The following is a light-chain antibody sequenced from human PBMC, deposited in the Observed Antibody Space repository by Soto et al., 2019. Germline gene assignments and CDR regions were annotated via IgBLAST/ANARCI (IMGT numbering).Light chain of an antibody. CDR3: QQLNSHPRT. V-gene: IGKV1-9*01. Sequence: DIQLTQSPIFLSASVGDRVTISCRASQAIFSYLDWYQQKPGKAPNLLIFGASTLQSGVPSWFSGSGSGTVFTLTISSLPPEDFATYYCQQLNSHPRTFGQGTKLEIK. CDR1: QAIFSY. CDR2: GAS. J-gene: IGKJ2*01.